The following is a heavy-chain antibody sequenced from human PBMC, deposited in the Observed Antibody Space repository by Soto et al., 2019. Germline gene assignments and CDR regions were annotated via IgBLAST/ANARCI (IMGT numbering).Heavy chain of an antibody. D-gene: IGHD1-26*01. CDR3: ARPIGPGAFVI. CDR1: GYTFSSNG. V-gene: IGHV1-18*04. Sequence: ASVKVSCKASGYTFSSNGISWVRQAPGQGLEWMGSISPSNGDTNYAQKLQGRLTMTTDASTSTAYMELRSLRSDDTAGYYCARPIGPGAFVIWGQGTMVPVSS. CDR2: ISPSNGDT. J-gene: IGHJ3*02.